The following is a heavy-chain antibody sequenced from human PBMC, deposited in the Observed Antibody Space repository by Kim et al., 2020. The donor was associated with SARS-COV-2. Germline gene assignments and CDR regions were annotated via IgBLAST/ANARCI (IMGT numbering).Heavy chain of an antibody. V-gene: IGHV4-4*02. CDR2: VDHSGTT. D-gene: IGHD3-22*01. J-gene: IGHJ5*02. CDR3: ARGVSSACPLRAWFAP. CDR1: GASISSSSC. Sequence: SETLSLTCVVSGASISSSSCWSWVRQPPGKGLEWIGEVDHSGTTSYNVSLKNRVSILVDKSKNQFSLRLTSVSAADTAVYYCARGVSSACPLRAWFAPWGQGTLLTLS.